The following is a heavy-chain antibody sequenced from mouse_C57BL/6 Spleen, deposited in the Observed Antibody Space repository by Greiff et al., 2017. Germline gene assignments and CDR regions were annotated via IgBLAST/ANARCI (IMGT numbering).Heavy chain of an antibody. CDR2: IDPSDSET. J-gene: IGHJ1*03. V-gene: IGHV1-52*01. D-gene: IGHD1-1*01. CDR1: GYTFTSYW. Sequence: VQLQQPGAELVRPGSSVKLSCKASGYTFTSYWMHWVKQRPIQGLEWIGNIDPSDSETHYNQKFKDKATLTVDKSSSTAYMQLSSLTSEDSAVYYCARRYYGSSSWYFDVGGTGTTVTVSS. CDR3: ARRYYGSSSWYFDV.